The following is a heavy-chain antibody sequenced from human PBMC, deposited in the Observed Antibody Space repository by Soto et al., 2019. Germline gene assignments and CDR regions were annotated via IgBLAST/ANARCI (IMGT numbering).Heavy chain of an antibody. Sequence: GASVKFSCKASGGTFSSYAISWVRQAPGQGLEWMGGIIPIFGTANYAQKFQGRVTITADESTSTAYMELSSLRSEDTAVYYCARKSGWTNYYYGMDVWGQGTTVTVSS. J-gene: IGHJ6*02. CDR1: GGTFSSYA. CDR3: ARKSGWTNYYYGMDV. D-gene: IGHD6-19*01. CDR2: IIPIFGTA. V-gene: IGHV1-69*13.